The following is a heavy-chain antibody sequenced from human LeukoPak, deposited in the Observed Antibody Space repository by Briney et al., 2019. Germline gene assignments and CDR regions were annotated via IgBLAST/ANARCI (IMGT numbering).Heavy chain of an antibody. J-gene: IGHJ4*02. Sequence: GGSLRLSCVASGFTFSDHAVSWLRQAPGRGLEWVSAISGGSTSTYYADSVKGRFTISRDNSKNTLYLQMHSLRPEDTAVYYCAKELWFVNSYYSDYWGLGTLVTVSS. CDR3: AKELWFVNSYYSDY. CDR2: ISGGSTST. D-gene: IGHD3-10*01. V-gene: IGHV3-23*01. CDR1: GFTFSDHA.